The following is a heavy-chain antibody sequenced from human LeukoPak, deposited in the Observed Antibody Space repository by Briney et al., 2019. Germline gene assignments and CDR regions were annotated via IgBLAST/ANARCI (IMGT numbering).Heavy chain of an antibody. V-gene: IGHV1-46*01. CDR3: ARPNRDGYNRDAFDI. CDR2: INPSGGST. D-gene: IGHD5-24*01. J-gene: IGHJ3*02. Sequence: ASVKVSCKASGYTFTSYHMHWVRQAPGQGLEWMGIINPSGGSTSYTQKFQGRVTMTRDTSTSTVYMELSSLRSEDTAVYYCARPNRDGYNRDAFDIWGQGTMVTVSS. CDR1: GYTFTSYH.